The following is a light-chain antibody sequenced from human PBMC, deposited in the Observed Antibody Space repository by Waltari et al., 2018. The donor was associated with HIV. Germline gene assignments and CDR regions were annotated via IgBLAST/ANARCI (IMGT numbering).Light chain of an antibody. V-gene: IGLV2-8*01. J-gene: IGLJ2*01. CDR2: EVN. CDR1: SSDIGGSNS. Sequence: QSALTQPPSASGSPGQSVTISCTATSSDIGGSNSVSWYHPPPGKAPKLMILEVNKRPSGVPDRFSGSKSGNTASLTVSGLQAEDESVYYCSSYAGSNSLVFGGGTKLTVL. CDR3: SSYAGSNSLV.